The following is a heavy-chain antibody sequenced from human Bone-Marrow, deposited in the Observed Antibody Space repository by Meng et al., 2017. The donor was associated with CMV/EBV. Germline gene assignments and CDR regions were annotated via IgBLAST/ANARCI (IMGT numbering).Heavy chain of an antibody. CDR1: GFTFDDYA. CDR2: ISWNSGSI. Sequence: SLKISCAASGFTFDDYAMHWVRQAPGKGLEWVSGISWNSGSIGYADSVKGRFTISRDNAKNSLYLQMNSLRAEDTALYYCAKDIRSSGGGYYYGMDVWGQETTVTVSS. J-gene: IGHJ6*02. V-gene: IGHV3-9*01. CDR3: AKDIRSSGGGYYYGMDV. D-gene: IGHD3-16*01.